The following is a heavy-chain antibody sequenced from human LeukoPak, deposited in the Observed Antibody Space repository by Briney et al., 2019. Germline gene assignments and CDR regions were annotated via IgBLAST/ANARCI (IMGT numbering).Heavy chain of an antibody. J-gene: IGHJ6*04. Sequence: ASETVSFKSSGYTFTSYGISWVRQAPGQGLEGMGWISTYNGYANYAQKLQGRVTMTTETSTSTAYMELRSLRSDDTAVYYCARNSSDWYGYMDVWGKGSPVTVSS. CDR2: ISTYNGYA. CDR3: ARNSSDWYGYMDV. V-gene: IGHV1-18*01. CDR1: GYTFTSYG. D-gene: IGHD6-19*01.